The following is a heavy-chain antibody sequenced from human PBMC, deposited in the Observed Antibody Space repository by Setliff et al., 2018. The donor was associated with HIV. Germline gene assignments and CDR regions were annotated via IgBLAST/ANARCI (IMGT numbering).Heavy chain of an antibody. CDR1: GYTFTGYF. Sequence: ASVKVSCKASGYTFTGYFIHWVRQAPGQGLEWVGRINPNSGDTNLAQRFQGRITMTRDTSISTAYLDLNRLRSDDTAVYYCAREYDVLTGYYISAFDIWGQGTMVTVSS. CDR2: INPNSGDT. CDR3: AREYDVLTGYYISAFDI. J-gene: IGHJ3*02. V-gene: IGHV1-2*06. D-gene: IGHD3-9*01.